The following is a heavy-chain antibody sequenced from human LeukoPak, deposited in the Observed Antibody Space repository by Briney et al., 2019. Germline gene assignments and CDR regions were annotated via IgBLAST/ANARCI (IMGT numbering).Heavy chain of an antibody. Sequence: SQTLSLTCTVSGGSISSGDYYWSWIRQPPGKGLEWIGYIYYSGSTYCNPSLKSRVTISVDTSKNQFSLKLSSVTAADTAVYYCARLNSRPRYGMDVWGQGTTVTVSS. CDR1: GGSISSGDYY. D-gene: IGHD6-6*01. J-gene: IGHJ6*02. CDR2: IYYSGST. CDR3: ARLNSRPRYGMDV. V-gene: IGHV4-30-4*01.